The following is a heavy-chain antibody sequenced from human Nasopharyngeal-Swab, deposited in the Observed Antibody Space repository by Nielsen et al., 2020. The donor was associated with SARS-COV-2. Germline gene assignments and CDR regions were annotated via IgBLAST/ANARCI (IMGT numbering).Heavy chain of an antibody. CDR3: ARDSGVAGTKYYYGMDV. J-gene: IGHJ6*02. CDR2: IYYSGST. Sequence: WSRQPPGKGLEWIGYIYYSGSTYYNPSLKSRVTISVDTSKNQFSLKLSSVTAADTAVYYCARDSGVAGTKYYYGMDVWGQGTTVTVSS. V-gene: IGHV4-30-4*01. D-gene: IGHD6-19*01.